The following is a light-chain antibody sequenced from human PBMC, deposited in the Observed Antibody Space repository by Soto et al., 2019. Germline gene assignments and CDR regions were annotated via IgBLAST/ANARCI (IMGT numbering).Light chain of an antibody. CDR2: GAS. Sequence: EIVLTQSPGTLSLSPGERATLSCRAGQSVSSSYLAWYQQKPGQAPRLLIFGASRRATGIPDRFSGSGSGTNFTLTISRLEPEDFAVYYCQQYGKLPRTFGQGTKVDIK. CDR3: QQYGKLPRT. CDR1: QSVSSSY. V-gene: IGKV3-20*01. J-gene: IGKJ1*01.